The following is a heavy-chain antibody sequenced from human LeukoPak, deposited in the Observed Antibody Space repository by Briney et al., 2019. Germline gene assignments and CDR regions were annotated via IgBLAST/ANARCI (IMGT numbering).Heavy chain of an antibody. CDR1: GGSISSSSFY. D-gene: IGHD6-19*01. Sequence: SETLSLTCTVSGGSISSSSFYWAWVRQPPGKGLEWIAMLHYDRTTYCTPSLKTQISISIDTSKNQFSLKLNSVTAADTGVYYCASQRVWVSGWQIDSWGQGTLVTVSS. V-gene: IGHV4-39*01. J-gene: IGHJ4*02. CDR3: ASQRVWVSGWQIDS. CDR2: LHYDRTT.